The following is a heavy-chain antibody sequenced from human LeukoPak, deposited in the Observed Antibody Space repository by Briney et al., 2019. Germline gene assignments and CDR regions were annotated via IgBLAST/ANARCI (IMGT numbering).Heavy chain of an antibody. CDR3: ARDPSNWNDDAFDI. CDR1: GGSISSYY. D-gene: IGHD1-1*01. V-gene: IGHV4-4*07. Sequence: SETLSLTCTVSGGSISSYYWSWIRQPAGKGLEWIGRIYTSGSTNYNPSLKSRVTTSVDTSKNQFSLKLSSVTAADTAVYYCARDPSNWNDDAFDIWGQGTMVTVSS. J-gene: IGHJ3*02. CDR2: IYTSGST.